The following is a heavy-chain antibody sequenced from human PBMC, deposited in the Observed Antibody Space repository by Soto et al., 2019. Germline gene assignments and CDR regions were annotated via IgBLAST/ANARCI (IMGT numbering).Heavy chain of an antibody. V-gene: IGHV3-30*18. CDR3: AKDPRREYYFDH. J-gene: IGHJ4*02. CDR2: ISYDGSNK. CDR1: GFTFSSYG. Sequence: QVQLVESGGGVVQPGRSLRLSCAASGFTFSSYGMHWVRQAPGKGLEWVAVISYDGSNKYYADSVKGRFTISRDNSKNTLYLQMNSLRAEDTAVYYCAKDPRREYYFDHWGQGTLVTVSS.